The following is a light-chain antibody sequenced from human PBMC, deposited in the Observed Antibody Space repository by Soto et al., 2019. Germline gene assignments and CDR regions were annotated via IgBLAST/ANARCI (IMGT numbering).Light chain of an antibody. V-gene: IGKV1-39*01. CDR2: AAS. CDR3: QQNFNTWT. J-gene: IGKJ1*01. Sequence: DIQMTQSPSSLSASVGDRVTITCRAGQNIGRSLNWYQQKPGKAPKRIIYAASGLQIGVPPRFSGSGSGTDFTLTISSLQPEDVATYYCQQNFNTWTFGQGTKVEMK. CDR1: QNIGRS.